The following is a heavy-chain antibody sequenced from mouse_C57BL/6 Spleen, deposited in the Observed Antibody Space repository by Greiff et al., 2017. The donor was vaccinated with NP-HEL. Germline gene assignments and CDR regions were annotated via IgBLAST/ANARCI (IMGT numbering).Heavy chain of an antibody. D-gene: IGHD1-1*01. Sequence: EVMLVESVAELVRPGASVKLSCTASGFNIKNTYMHWVKQRPEQGLEWIGRIDPANGNTKYAPKFQGKATITADTSSNTAYLQLSSLTSEDTAIYYCARDYYGLYYFDYWGQGTTLTVSS. J-gene: IGHJ2*01. CDR3: ARDYYGLYYFDY. CDR1: GFNIKNTY. V-gene: IGHV14-3*01. CDR2: IDPANGNT.